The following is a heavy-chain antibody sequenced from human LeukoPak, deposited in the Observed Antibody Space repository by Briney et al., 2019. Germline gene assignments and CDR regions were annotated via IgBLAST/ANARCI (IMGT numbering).Heavy chain of an antibody. CDR3: ARVSGRSGSYRSYFDY. J-gene: IGHJ4*02. CDR2: IYYSGST. V-gene: IGHV4-39*07. CDR1: GGSISSSSYY. D-gene: IGHD3-10*01. Sequence: KTSETLSLTCTVSGGSISSSSYYWGWIRQPPGKGLEWIGSIYYSGSTYYNPSLKSRVTISVDTSKNQFSLKLSSVTAADTAVYYCARVSGRSGSYRSYFDYWGQGTLVTVSS.